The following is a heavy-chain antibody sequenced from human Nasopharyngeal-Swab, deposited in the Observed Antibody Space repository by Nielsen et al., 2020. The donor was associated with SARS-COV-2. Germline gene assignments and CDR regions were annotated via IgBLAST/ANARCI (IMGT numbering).Heavy chain of an antibody. V-gene: IGHV4-34*01. D-gene: IGHD3-10*01. Sequence: PETLSPTCVVYGGSFSGFYWSWIRQLPGKGLEWIGEINHRGSTNYNRSLKSRVTISVDTSKNQFSLKLSSVTAADTAVYYCARGVTMVRGVSRRAGDYFDYWGQGTLVTVSS. J-gene: IGHJ4*02. CDR3: ARGVTMVRGVSRRAGDYFDY. CDR2: INHRGST. CDR1: GGSFSGFY.